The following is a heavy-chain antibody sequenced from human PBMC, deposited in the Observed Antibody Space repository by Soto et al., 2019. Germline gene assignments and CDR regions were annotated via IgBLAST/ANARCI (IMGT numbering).Heavy chain of an antibody. D-gene: IGHD3-22*01. J-gene: IGHJ2*01. CDR3: TRGGDYDRGRFHWYFDL. CDR1: GYTFINYG. V-gene: IGHV1-18*01. CDR2: ITAYNGDR. Sequence: QVQLMQSGTEVKKPGASVKVSCKASGYTFINYGVSWVRQAPGQGLEWMGWITAYNGDRNYAQSFQDRVTMTTDTSTRTAYMELRSLGSDDTAVYYCTRGGDYDRGRFHWYFDLWGRGTLVTVSS.